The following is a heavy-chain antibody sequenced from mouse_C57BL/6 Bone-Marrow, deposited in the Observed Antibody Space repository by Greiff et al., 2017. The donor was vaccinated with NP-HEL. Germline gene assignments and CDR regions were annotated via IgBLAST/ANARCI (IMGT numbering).Heavy chain of an antibody. V-gene: IGHV5-17*01. J-gene: IGHJ2*01. CDR2: ISSGSSTI. CDR3: ARPYYSNYLYFDY. D-gene: IGHD2-5*01. CDR1: GFTFSDYG. Sequence: VQLQQSGGGLVKPGGSLKLSCAASGFTFSDYGMHWVRQAPEKGLEWVAYISSGSSTIYYADTVKGRFTISRDNAKNTLFLQMTSLRSEDTAMYYCARPYYSNYLYFDYWGQGTTLTVSS.